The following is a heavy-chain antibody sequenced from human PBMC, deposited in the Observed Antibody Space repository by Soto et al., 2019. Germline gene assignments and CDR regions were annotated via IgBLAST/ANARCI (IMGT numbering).Heavy chain of an antibody. D-gene: IGHD6-19*01. CDR1: GYTFTSYY. J-gene: IGHJ4*02. CDR3: ARDRSGWAYFDY. CDR2: INPSGGST. V-gene: IGHV1-46*01. Sequence: QVQLVQSGAEVKKPGASVKVSCKASGYTFTSYYMHWVRQAPGQGLEWMGIINPSGGSTSYAQKFQGRVNMTRDTSTSTVYMELSSLRSEDTAVYYCARDRSGWAYFDYWGQGTLVTVSS.